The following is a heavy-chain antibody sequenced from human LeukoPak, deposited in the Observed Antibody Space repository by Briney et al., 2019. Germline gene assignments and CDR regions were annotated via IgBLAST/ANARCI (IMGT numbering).Heavy chain of an antibody. J-gene: IGHJ4*02. CDR1: GFIFSSYA. CDR3: AREGRGYDSSGYYYPRFDY. CDR2: ISSSGSTI. V-gene: IGHV3-48*03. D-gene: IGHD3-22*01. Sequence: PGGSLRLSCAASGFIFSSYAMSWVRQAPGKGLEWVSYISSSGSTIYYADSVKGRFTISRDNAKNSLYLQMNSLRAEDTAVYYCAREGRGYDSSGYYYPRFDYWGQGTLVTVSS.